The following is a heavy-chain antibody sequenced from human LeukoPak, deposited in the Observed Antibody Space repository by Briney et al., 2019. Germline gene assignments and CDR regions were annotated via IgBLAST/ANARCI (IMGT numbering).Heavy chain of an antibody. J-gene: IGHJ4*02. CDR3: ARAPKTYYGSGSYFFSY. CDR1: GYTFTSYG. CDR2: ISAYNGNT. V-gene: IGHV1-18*01. Sequence: GASVKVSCKASGYTFTSYGISWVRQAPGQGLEWMGWISAYNGNTNYARKLQGRVTMTTDTSTSTAYMELRSLRSDDTAVYYCARAPKTYYGSGSYFFSYWGQGTLVTVSS. D-gene: IGHD3-10*01.